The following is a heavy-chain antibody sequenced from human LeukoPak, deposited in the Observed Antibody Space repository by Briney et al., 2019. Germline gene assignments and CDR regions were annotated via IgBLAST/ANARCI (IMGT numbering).Heavy chain of an antibody. J-gene: IGHJ4*02. CDR2: MNPNSGNT. Sequence: GASVKVSCKASGYTFTSYDINWVRQATGQGLEWMGWMNPNSGNTGYAQKYQGRVTMTRNTSISTAYMELSSLRSEDTAVYDCATDRSGYYSFDYWGQGTPVTVSS. D-gene: IGHD3-22*01. V-gene: IGHV1-8*01. CDR1: GYTFTSYD. CDR3: ATDRSGYYSFDY.